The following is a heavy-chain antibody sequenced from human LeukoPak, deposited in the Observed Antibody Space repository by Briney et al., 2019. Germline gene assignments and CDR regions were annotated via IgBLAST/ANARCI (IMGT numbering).Heavy chain of an antibody. Sequence: PGGSLRLSCAASGFTFSSYAMSWVRQAPGKGLEWVSAISGSGGSTYYADSVKGRFTISRDNSKNTLYLQINSLIVAGTAVYYCARVIRSSGWYVDYWGQGILVTVSS. V-gene: IGHV3-23*01. CDR2: ISGSGGST. CDR1: GFTFSSYA. CDR3: ARVIRSSGWYVDY. D-gene: IGHD6-19*01. J-gene: IGHJ4*02.